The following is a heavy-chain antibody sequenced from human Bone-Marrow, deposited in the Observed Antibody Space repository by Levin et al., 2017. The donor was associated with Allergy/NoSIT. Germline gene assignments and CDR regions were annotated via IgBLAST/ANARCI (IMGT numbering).Heavy chain of an antibody. J-gene: IGHJ5*02. CDR3: ARGRSTDPVSP. D-gene: IGHD4-17*01. CDR1: GGSISSGGYS. CDR2: IYHSGST. Sequence: PSETLSLTCAVSGGSISSGGYSWSWIRQPPGKGLEWIGYIYHSGSTYYNPSLKSRVTISVDRSKNQFSLKLSSVTAADTAVYYCARGRSTDPVSPWGQGTLVTVSS. V-gene: IGHV4-30-2*01.